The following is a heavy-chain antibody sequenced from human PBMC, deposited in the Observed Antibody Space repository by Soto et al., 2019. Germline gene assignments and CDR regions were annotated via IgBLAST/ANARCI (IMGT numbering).Heavy chain of an antibody. J-gene: IGHJ4*02. V-gene: IGHV4-59*01. D-gene: IGHD5-12*01. CDR1: GGSINSYYY. CDR2: VYYSGST. Sequence: QVQLQESGPGLVKPSGTLSLTCIVSGGSINSYYYWSWIRQPPGKGLEWLGYVYYSGSTNYNPSLMSRVTISVDTSKNQFSLKLRSVTAADTAVYYCVREGAGYNSVLEYDFDSWGRGALVTVSS. CDR3: VREGAGYNSVLEYDFDS.